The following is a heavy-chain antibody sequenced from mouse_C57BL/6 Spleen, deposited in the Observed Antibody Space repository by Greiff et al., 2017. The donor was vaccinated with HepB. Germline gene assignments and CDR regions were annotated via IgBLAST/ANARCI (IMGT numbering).Heavy chain of an antibody. CDR2: INYDGSST. CDR1: GFTFSDYY. D-gene: IGHD2-5*01. J-gene: IGHJ3*01. CDR3: ARDDYSNPFAY. Sequence: EVQVVESEGGLVQPGSSMKLSCTASGFTFSDYYMAWVRQVPEKGLEWVANINYDGSSTYYLDSLKSRFIISRDNAKNILYLQMSSLKSEDTATYYCARDDYSNPFAYWGQGTLVTVSA. V-gene: IGHV5-16*01.